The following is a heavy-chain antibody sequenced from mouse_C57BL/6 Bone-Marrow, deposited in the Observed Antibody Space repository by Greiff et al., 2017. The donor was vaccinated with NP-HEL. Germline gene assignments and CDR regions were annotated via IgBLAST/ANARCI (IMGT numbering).Heavy chain of an antibody. CDR3: ARDDYDEGLGFAY. CDR2: IDPSDSDT. CDR1: GYTFTSYW. Sequence: VQLKQPGAELVMPGASVKLSCKASGYTFTSYWMHWVKQRPGQGLEWIGEIDPSDSDTNYNQKFTGKSTLTDDKYSHTSFMRLSSLTSKDSAVYDCARDDYDEGLGFAYWGRGTLVTVSA. V-gene: IGHV1-69*01. D-gene: IGHD2-4*01. J-gene: IGHJ3*01.